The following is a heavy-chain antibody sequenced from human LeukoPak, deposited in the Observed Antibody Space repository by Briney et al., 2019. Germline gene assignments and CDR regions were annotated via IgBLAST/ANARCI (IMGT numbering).Heavy chain of an antibody. D-gene: IGHD1-26*01. Sequence: SETLSLTCTVSGGFISSSSYYWGWIRQPPGKGLEWIGSIYYSGSTYYNPSLKSRVTISVDTSKNQFSLKLSSVTAADTAVYYCARYGPIVGASPLDYWGQGTLVTVSS. V-gene: IGHV4-39*01. CDR3: ARYGPIVGASPLDY. CDR1: GGFISSSSYY. CDR2: IYYSGST. J-gene: IGHJ4*02.